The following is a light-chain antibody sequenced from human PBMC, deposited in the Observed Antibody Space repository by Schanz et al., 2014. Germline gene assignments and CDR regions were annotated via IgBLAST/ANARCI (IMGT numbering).Light chain of an antibody. CDR3: HHYHAWPQT. J-gene: IGKJ2*01. CDR1: QSVSSN. Sequence: EIVLTQSPATLSLSPGERATLSCRASQSVSSNLAWFQQKPGQAPRLLIYGASTRATGIPARFSGSGSGTEFTLTISSLQSEDSAVYYCHHYHAWPQTFGEGTKLEIK. V-gene: IGKV3-15*01. CDR2: GAS.